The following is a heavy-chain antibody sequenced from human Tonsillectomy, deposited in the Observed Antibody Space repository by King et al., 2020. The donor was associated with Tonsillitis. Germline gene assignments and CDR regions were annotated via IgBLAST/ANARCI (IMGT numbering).Heavy chain of an antibody. Sequence: VQLQQWGAGLLKPSETLSLTCAVYGESFSDYYWSWIRQPPGKGLEWIGEINHSGSTNYNPSLKSRVTISVDTSVNQFSLNLSSVTAADTAVYYCARVIARLSGYSNGPGYMGVWGKGTTVTVSS. CDR3: ARVIARLSGYSNGPGYMGV. V-gene: IGHV4-34*01. CDR1: GESFSDYY. J-gene: IGHJ6*03. CDR2: INHSGST. D-gene: IGHD5-18*01.